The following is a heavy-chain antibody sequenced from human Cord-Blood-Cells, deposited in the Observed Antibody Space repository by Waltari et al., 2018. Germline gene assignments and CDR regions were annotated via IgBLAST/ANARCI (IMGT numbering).Heavy chain of an antibody. CDR1: GASVPSNSAA. Sequence: QVQLQQSGPGLVKPSQTLSLTCAISGASVPSNSAAGTWPRQSHSRGLEWLGRTYYRSKWYNDYAVSVKSRITINPDTSKNQFSLQLNSVTPEDTAVYYCAREYCGGDCYPPWDAFDIWGQGTMVTVSS. CDR3: AREYCGGDCYPPWDAFDI. J-gene: IGHJ3*02. CDR2: TYYRSKWYN. V-gene: IGHV6-1*01. D-gene: IGHD2-21*01.